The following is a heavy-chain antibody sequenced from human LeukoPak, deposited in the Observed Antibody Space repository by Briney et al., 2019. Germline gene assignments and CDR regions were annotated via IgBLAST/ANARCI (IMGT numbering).Heavy chain of an antibody. CDR2: ISYDGSNK. J-gene: IGHJ4*02. D-gene: IGHD6-13*01. CDR3: ARGWVAAATTDFDY. CDR1: GFTFSSYA. Sequence: GGSLRLSCAASGFTFSSYAMHWVRQAPGKGLEWVAVISYDGSNKYYADSVKGRFTISRDNSENTLYLQMNSLRAEDTAVYYCARGWVAAATTDFDYWGQGTLVTVSS. V-gene: IGHV3-30-3*01.